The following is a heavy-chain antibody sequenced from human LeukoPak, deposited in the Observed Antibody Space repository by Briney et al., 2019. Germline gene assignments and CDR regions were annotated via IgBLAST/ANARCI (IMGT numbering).Heavy chain of an antibody. CDR2: ISGSGGST. CDR3: AKDGYCSGGTCSGIRGDI. V-gene: IGHV3-23*01. J-gene: IGHJ3*02. CDR1: GFTFSSYA. D-gene: IGHD2-15*01. Sequence: GGSLRLSCAASGFTFSSYAMSWVRQAPGKGLEWVSAISGSGGSTYYADSVKGRCTISRDNSKNTLYLQMNSLRAEDTAVYYCAKDGYCSGGTCSGIRGDIWGQGTMVTVSS.